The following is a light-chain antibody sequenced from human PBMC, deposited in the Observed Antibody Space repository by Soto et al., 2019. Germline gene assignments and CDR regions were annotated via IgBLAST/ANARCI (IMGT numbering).Light chain of an antibody. J-gene: IGKJ1*01. CDR2: GAS. Sequence: EIVLTQSPGTLSLSPGERATISCRASQSVSSSYLAWYQQKPGQGPRLLISGASTRSTGIPDRFSGSGSGTDFTLTISRLEPEDFAVYYCQQYGNSRWTFGQGTKVEIK. V-gene: IGKV3-20*01. CDR3: QQYGNSRWT. CDR1: QSVSSSY.